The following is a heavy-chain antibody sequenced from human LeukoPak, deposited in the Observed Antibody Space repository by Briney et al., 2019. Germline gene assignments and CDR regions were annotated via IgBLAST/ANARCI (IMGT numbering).Heavy chain of an antibody. V-gene: IGHV3-30*18. CDR2: ISYDGSNK. Sequence: PGGSLRLSCAASGFTFSSYGMYWVRQAPGKGLEWVAVISYDGSNKYYADSVKGRFTISRDNSKNTLYLQMNSLRAEDTAVYYCAKDKSPIRYPYYFDYWGQGTLVTVSS. D-gene: IGHD2-2*02. CDR1: GFTFSSYG. CDR3: AKDKSPIRYPYYFDY. J-gene: IGHJ4*02.